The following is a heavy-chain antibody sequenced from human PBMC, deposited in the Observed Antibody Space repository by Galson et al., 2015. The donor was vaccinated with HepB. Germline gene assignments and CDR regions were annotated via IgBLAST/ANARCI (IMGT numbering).Heavy chain of an antibody. D-gene: IGHD6-19*01. CDR1: GYTFTSYG. J-gene: IGHJ4*02. Sequence: SVKVSCKAYGYTFTSYGISWVRQAPGQGLEWMGWISAYNRNTNYAQKLQGRVTMTTDTSTSTVYMELRSLRSDDTAVYYCARDHSSGWYGAYWGQGTLVTVSS. CDR2: ISAYNRNT. V-gene: IGHV1-18*04. CDR3: ARDHSSGWYGAY.